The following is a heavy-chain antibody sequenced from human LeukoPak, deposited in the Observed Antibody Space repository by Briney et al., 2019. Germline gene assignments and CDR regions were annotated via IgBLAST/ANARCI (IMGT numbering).Heavy chain of an antibody. Sequence: ASVKVSCKASGGTFSGFAISWVRQAPGQGFEWMGGIIPIFGTANFAQKFQGRVTITADESMSTAYMELGRLTSDDTAVYYCARGGYHGSARQIFLNWFDPWGQGTLVTVSS. V-gene: IGHV1-69*13. CDR2: IIPIFGTA. J-gene: IGHJ5*02. D-gene: IGHD3-10*01. CDR1: GGTFSGFA. CDR3: ARGGYHGSARQIFLNWFDP.